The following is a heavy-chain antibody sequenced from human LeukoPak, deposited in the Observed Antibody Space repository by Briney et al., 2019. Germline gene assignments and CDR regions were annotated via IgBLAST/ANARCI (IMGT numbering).Heavy chain of an antibody. V-gene: IGHV3-30*18. D-gene: IGHD4-17*01. J-gene: IGHJ5*02. CDR1: GFTFSSYG. CDR2: ISYDGSNK. CDR3: AKGSYGDYGGGWFDP. Sequence: PGGSLRLSCAASGFTFSSYGMHWVRQAPGKGLEWVAVISYDGSNKYYADSVKGRFTISRDNSKNTLYLQMNSLRAEDTAVYYCAKGSYGDYGGGWFDPWGQGTLVTVSS.